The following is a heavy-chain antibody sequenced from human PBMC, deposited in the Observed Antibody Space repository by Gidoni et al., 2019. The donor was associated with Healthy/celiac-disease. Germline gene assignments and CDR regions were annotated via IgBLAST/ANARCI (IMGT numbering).Heavy chain of an antibody. Sequence: QVQLVQSGAEVKKPGSSVKVSCKASGGTFSSYANSWVRPAPGQGLEWMGGIIPIFGTANYEQKFQGRVTITADKSTSTAYMELSSLRSEDTAVYYCATTERGLRFLEWLPHMDVWGKGTTVTVSS. D-gene: IGHD3-3*01. CDR3: ATTERGLRFLEWLPHMDV. J-gene: IGHJ6*03. V-gene: IGHV1-69*06. CDR1: GGTFSSYA. CDR2: IIPIFGTA.